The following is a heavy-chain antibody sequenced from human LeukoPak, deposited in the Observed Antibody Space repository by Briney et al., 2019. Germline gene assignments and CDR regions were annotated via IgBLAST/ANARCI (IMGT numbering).Heavy chain of an antibody. CDR3: AREDYDILTGYYSY. CDR2: IYTSGST. D-gene: IGHD3-9*01. Sequence: SQTLSLTCTVSGGSISSGSYYWSWIRQPAGKGLEWIGRIYTSGSTNYNPSLKSRVTISVDTSKNQFSLKLSSVTAADTAVYYSAREDYDILTGYYSYWGQGTLVTVSS. CDR1: GGSISSGSYY. J-gene: IGHJ4*02. V-gene: IGHV4-61*02.